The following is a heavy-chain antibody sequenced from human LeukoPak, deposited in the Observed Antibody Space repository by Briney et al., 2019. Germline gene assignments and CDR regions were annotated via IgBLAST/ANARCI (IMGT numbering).Heavy chain of an antibody. CDR3: AKDLGETTVTTSDY. CDR2: IWYDGSKK. Sequence: GRSLRLSCAASGFSFSSYGMHWVRQAPGKGLEWVAVIWYDGSKKYYADSVKGRFIISRDNSRNTLYLQMNSLRAEDTAVYYCAKDLGETTVTTSDYWGQGTLVTVSS. D-gene: IGHD4-17*01. V-gene: IGHV3-33*06. CDR1: GFSFSSYG. J-gene: IGHJ4*02.